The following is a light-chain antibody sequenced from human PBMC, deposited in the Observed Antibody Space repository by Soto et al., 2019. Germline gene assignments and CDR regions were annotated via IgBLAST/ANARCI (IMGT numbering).Light chain of an antibody. CDR1: SGHSSYA. CDR3: QTWGSGYVV. Sequence: QLVLTQSPSASASLGASVKLTCTLSSGHSSYAIAWHQQQPEKGPRYLMKLNSDGSYSKGDGIPDRFSGSSSGAERYLTISSLQSEDEADYYFQTWGSGYVVFGGGTKLTVL. V-gene: IGLV4-69*01. CDR2: LNSDGSY. J-gene: IGLJ2*01.